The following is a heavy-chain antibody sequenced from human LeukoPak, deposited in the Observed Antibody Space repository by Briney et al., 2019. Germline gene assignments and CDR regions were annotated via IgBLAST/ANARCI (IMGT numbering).Heavy chain of an antibody. D-gene: IGHD1-26*01. CDR1: GFTFINAW. J-gene: IGHJ4*02. CDR2: IKAKAHGGTI. CDR3: TTDGVGVEGATYDN. Sequence: GGSLRLSCAASGFTFINAWMAWVRPAPGKGLGWVGRIKAKAHGGTIEYAAPVKGRFTISRDDSKNTLYLQMNSLKTEDTAVYYCTTDGVGVEGATYDNWGQGTLVSVSS. V-gene: IGHV3-15*01.